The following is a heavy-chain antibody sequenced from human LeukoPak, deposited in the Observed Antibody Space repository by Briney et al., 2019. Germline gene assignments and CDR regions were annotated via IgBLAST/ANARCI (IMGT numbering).Heavy chain of an antibody. CDR2: ISSSGDYK. V-gene: IGHV3-21*01. CDR1: EFTFSFYS. CDR3: ARVRPGDYYDSSGYWGWFDP. D-gene: IGHD3-22*01. J-gene: IGHJ5*02. Sequence: PGGSLRLSCAASEFTFSFYSMNWVRQAPGQGLEWVSSISSSGDYKYYADSLKGRFTISRDNAKNSVYLQMNSLRAEDTAVYYCARVRPGDYYDSSGYWGWFDPWGQGTLVTVSS.